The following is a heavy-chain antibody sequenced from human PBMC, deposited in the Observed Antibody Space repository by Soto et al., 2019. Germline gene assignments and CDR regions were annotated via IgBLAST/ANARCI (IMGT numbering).Heavy chain of an antibody. J-gene: IGHJ6*03. CDR3: ASVLSYIGVVDYYPYLAF. V-gene: IGHV4-34*01. D-gene: IGHD2-2*01. CDR2: INHSGST. Sequence: KGLEWIGEINHSGSTNYNPSLKSRVTISVDTSKNQFSLKLSSVTAADTAVYSCASVLSYIGVVDYYPYLAFRVNGTTV.